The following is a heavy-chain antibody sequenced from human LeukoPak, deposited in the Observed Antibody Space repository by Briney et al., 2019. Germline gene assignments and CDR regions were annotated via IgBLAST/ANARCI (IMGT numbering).Heavy chain of an antibody. CDR1: GDSIIGYY. Sequence: PSETLSLTCSVSGDSIIGYYWGWIRQPPGKGLEWIGNIYYTGNTYYNSSLKSRVTISLDTSKNQFSLKLSSVTAADTAVYYCARSYDSSGASPDYWGQGTLVTVSS. D-gene: IGHD3-22*01. J-gene: IGHJ4*02. CDR3: ARSYDSSGASPDY. CDR2: IYYTGNT. V-gene: IGHV4-39*07.